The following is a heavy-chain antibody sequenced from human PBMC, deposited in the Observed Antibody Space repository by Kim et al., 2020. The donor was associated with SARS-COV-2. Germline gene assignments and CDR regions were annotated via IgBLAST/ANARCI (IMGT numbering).Heavy chain of an antibody. J-gene: IGHJ3*02. Sequence: GGSLRLSCAASGFTFSSYAMSWVRQAPGKGLEWVSVIYRGGSSTYYADSVKGRFTISRDNSKNTLYLQMNSLRAEDTAVYYCAKDLFPMVWGVITEGDAFDIWGQGRMVTVSS. V-gene: IGHV3-23*03. CDR3: AKDLFPMVWGVITEGDAFDI. CDR1: GFTFSSYA. D-gene: IGHD3-10*01. CDR2: IYRGGSST.